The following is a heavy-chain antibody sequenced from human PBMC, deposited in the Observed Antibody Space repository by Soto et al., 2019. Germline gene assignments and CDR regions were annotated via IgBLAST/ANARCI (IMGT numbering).Heavy chain of an antibody. J-gene: IGHJ6*02. Sequence: QVELVQSGAEVKKTGASVNVSCRASGYNFTRYGVTWVRQAPGQGLEWMGWISAYNGYTKYSQKFQGRVTMTTDTPTDTAYKEPRSLRAAETAVYYCAREGLKYNVVMVYNSNGLDVLRQGTTVNV. CDR2: ISAYNGYT. D-gene: IGHD2-8*01. CDR1: GYNFTRYG. V-gene: IGHV1-18*01. CDR3: AREGLKYNVVMVYNSNGLDV.